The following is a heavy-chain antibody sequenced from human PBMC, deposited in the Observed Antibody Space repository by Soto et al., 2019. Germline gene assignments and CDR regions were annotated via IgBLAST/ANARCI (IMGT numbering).Heavy chain of an antibody. CDR1: GITFTSNY. CDR2: INPVSGGA. J-gene: IGHJ6*02. Sequence: QVQLVQSGAEVKRPGASVEISCKTSGITFTSNYLHWEQQAPGQGLEWVAMINPVSGGATYSEKFRGRVTVTRDTSTSAIYLEVNSLTPEDTAVYYCARGEMHVWGRGTTVTVSS. V-gene: IGHV1-46*01. D-gene: IGHD3-16*01. CDR3: ARGEMHV.